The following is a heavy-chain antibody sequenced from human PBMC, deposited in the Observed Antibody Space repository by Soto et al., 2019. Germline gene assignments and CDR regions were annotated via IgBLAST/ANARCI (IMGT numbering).Heavy chain of an antibody. Sequence: QVQLVQSGAEVKKPGASVKVSCKASGYTFTGYYMHWVRQAPGQGLEWMGWINPNSGGTNYAQKFQGRVTMTRDTSISTAYMELSRLGSDDTAVYYCARVASSSWYRLYFQHWGQGTLVTVSS. CDR3: ARVASSSWYRLYFQH. V-gene: IGHV1-2*02. D-gene: IGHD6-13*01. CDR1: GYTFTGYY. J-gene: IGHJ1*01. CDR2: INPNSGGT.